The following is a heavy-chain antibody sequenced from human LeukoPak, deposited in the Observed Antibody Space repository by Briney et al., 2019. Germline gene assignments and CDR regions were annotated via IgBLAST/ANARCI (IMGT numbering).Heavy chain of an antibody. CDR2: IYPGDSDT. V-gene: IGHV5-51*01. CDR1: GYSFTSYW. D-gene: IGHD3-3*01. J-gene: IGHJ4*02. Sequence: NRGESLKISCKGSGYSFTSYWIGWVRQMPGKGLEWMGIIYPGDSDTRYSPSFQGQVTIPADKSISTAYLQWSSLKASDTAMYYCALRRGIFGVVTFDYWGQGTLVTVSS. CDR3: ALRRGIFGVVTFDY.